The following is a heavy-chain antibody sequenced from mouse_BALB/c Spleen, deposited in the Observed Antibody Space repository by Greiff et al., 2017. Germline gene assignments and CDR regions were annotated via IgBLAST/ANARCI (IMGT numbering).Heavy chain of an antibody. CDR2: IRNKANGYTT. D-gene: IGHD6-1*01. CDR1: GFTFTDYY. J-gene: IGHJ3*01. V-gene: IGHV7-3*02. CDR3: ARDSGATRFAY. Sequence: EVQRVESGGGLVQPGGSLRLSCATSGFTFTDYYMSWVRQPPGKALEWLGFIRNKANGYTTEYSASVKGRFTISRDNSQSILYLQMNTLRAEDSATYYCARDSGATRFAYWGQGTLVTVSA.